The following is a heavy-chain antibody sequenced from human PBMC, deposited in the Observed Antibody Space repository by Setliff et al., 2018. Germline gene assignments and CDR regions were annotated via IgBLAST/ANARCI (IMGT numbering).Heavy chain of an antibody. J-gene: IGHJ3*02. D-gene: IGHD2-15*01. CDR3: ATNSGGNTIDAFDI. CDR2: FDPEDGET. Sequence: GASVKVSCKASGYTFTSYGFSWVRQAPGKGLEWMGGFDPEDGETIYAQKFQGRVTMTEDTSTDTAYMELSSLRSEDTAVYYCATNSGGNTIDAFDIWGQGTMVTVSS. CDR1: GYTFTSYG. V-gene: IGHV1-24*01.